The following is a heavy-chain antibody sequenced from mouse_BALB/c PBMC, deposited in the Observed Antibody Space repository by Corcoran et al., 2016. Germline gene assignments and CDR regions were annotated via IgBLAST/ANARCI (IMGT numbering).Heavy chain of an antibody. CDR3: AREPYAMDY. J-gene: IGHJ4*01. V-gene: IGHV9-3-1*01. CDR1: GYTFTNNG. CDR2: INTYTGES. Sequence: QIQLVQSGPELKKPGETVKISCKASGYTFTNNGMNWAKQAPGKGLKWMGWINTYTGESTYADDFKRRFAFSLETSASTAYLQIKNLKNEDTATYFCAREPYAMDYWGQGTSVTVSS.